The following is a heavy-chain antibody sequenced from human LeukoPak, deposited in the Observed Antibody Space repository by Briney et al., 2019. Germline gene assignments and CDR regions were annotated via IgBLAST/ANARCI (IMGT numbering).Heavy chain of an antibody. V-gene: IGHV4-59*08. CDR3: ARHPGKVAVNFDY. CDR2: IYYSGTT. Sequence: SETLSLTCTVSGGSISNYYLSWIRQPPGKGLEWIGYIYYSGTTNYNPSLKSRVTISVDTSKNQFSLNLTSVTAADTAVYYCARHPGKVAVNFDYWGRGTLVTVSS. D-gene: IGHD6-19*01. CDR1: GGSISNYY. J-gene: IGHJ4*02.